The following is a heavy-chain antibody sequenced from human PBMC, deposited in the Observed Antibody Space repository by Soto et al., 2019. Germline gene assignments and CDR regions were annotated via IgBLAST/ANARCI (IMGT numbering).Heavy chain of an antibody. CDR3: ACVWVDVASMDV. D-gene: IGHD3-16*01. Sequence: SETLSPTCSVSGDSVTGDDWNWIRQPPGKGLEWIGFTYYTGRTRYNPSLESRVTISVDTSKNQFSLKLSSVTAADPAVFFCACVWVDVASMDVWGPGTSVTVSS. CDR1: GDSVTGDD. J-gene: IGHJ6*02. V-gene: IGHV4-59*02. CDR2: TYYTGRT.